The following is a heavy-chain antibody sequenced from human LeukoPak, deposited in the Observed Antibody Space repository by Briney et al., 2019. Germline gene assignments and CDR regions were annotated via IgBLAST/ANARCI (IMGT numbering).Heavy chain of an antibody. CDR1: GFTFSSYW. J-gene: IGHJ1*01. Sequence: GGSLRLSCAASGFTFSSYWMSWVRQAPGKGLEWVANIKQDGSEKYYVDSVKGRFTISRDNAKNSLYLQMNSLRAEDTAVYYCARDYYDSPQYFQHWGQGTLVTVSS. D-gene: IGHD3-22*01. V-gene: IGHV3-7*01. CDR3: ARDYYDSPQYFQH. CDR2: IKQDGSEK.